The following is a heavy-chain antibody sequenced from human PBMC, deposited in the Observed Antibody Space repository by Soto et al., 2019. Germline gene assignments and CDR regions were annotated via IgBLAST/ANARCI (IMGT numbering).Heavy chain of an antibody. V-gene: IGHV5-51*01. Sequence: PGESLKISCQGSGYSFTTYWIGWVRQMPGKGLEWMGIIYPGNSDIRYSPSLQGQVTISADKSISTAYLKWSGLKASDTAMYYCARLGIWSYGMDVWGQGTTVTVSS. CDR3: ARLGIWSYGMDV. CDR2: IYPGNSDI. J-gene: IGHJ6*02. CDR1: GYSFTTYW. D-gene: IGHD3-16*01.